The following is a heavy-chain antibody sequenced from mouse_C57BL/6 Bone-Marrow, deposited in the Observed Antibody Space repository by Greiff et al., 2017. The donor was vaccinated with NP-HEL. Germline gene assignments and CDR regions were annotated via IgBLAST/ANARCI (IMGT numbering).Heavy chain of an antibody. D-gene: IGHD3-2*02. Sequence: VQLQQSGAELARPGASVKLSCKASGYTFTSYGISWVKQRTGQGLEWIGEIYPRSGNTYYNEKFKGKATLTADKSSSTAYMELRSLTSEDSAVYFCARSGYVPYYYAMDYWGQGTSVTVSS. CDR3: ARSGYVPYYYAMDY. CDR2: IYPRSGNT. V-gene: IGHV1-81*01. CDR1: GYTFTSYG. J-gene: IGHJ4*01.